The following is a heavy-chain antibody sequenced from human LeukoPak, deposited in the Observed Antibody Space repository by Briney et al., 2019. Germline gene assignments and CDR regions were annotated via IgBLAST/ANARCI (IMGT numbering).Heavy chain of an antibody. CDR1: GGTFSSYT. Sequence: SVKVSCKASGGTFSSYTISWVRQAPGQGLEWMGRIIPILGIANYAQKFQGRVTITTDESTSTAYMELSSLRSEDTAVYYCARTEMATISGVYYYYYYMDVWGKGTTVTVSS. V-gene: IGHV1-69*02. D-gene: IGHD5-24*01. J-gene: IGHJ6*03. CDR2: IIPILGIA. CDR3: ARTEMATISGVYYYYYYMDV.